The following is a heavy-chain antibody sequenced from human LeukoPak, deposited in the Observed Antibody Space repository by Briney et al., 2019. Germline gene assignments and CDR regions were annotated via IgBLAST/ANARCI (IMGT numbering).Heavy chain of an antibody. D-gene: IGHD2-15*01. CDR2: ISASNNNT. V-gene: IGHV1-18*01. CDR3: ARVDIVVVVADY. CDR1: GYTFIRYA. J-gene: IGHJ4*02. Sequence: ASVKVSCKASGYTFIRYAISWVRQAPGQRLEWMGWISASNNNTNYVQKFQGRVTMTTDTSASTVYMELRSLRSEDTAMYYCARVDIVVVVADYWGQGTLVTVSS.